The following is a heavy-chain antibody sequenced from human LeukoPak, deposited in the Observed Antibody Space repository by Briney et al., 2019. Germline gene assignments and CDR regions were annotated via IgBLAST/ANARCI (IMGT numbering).Heavy chain of an antibody. J-gene: IGHJ4*02. CDR2: ISDSGSDI. V-gene: IGHV3-11*04. Sequence: GGSLRLSCAASGFTFSDYYMNWVRQAPGKGLEWVSYISDSGSDIYYADSVKGRFTISRDNAENSLFLQMSSLRAEDTAVYYCARGTYRHDYWGQGTLATVSS. CDR3: ARGTYRHDY. CDR1: GFTFSDYY.